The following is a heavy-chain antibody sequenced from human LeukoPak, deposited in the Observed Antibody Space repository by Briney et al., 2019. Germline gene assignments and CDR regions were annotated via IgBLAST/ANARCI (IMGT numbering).Heavy chain of an antibody. D-gene: IGHD5-24*01. J-gene: IGHJ4*02. V-gene: IGHV4-34*01. CDR2: INHSGST. Sequence: SETLSLTCAVYGGSFSGYYWSWIRQPPGKGLEWIGEINHSGSTNYNPSLKSRVTISVDTSKNQFSLKLSSVTAADTAVYYCASIRGRRDGYRRIYWGQGTLVTVSS. CDR3: ASIRGRRDGYRRIY. CDR1: GGSFSGYY.